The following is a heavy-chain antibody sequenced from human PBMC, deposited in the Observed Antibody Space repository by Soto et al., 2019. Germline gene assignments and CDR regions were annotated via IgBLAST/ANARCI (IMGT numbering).Heavy chain of an antibody. Sequence: SETLSLTCTVSGGSISSSSYYWGWIRQPPGKGLEWIGRIYDSGSTYYNPSLKSRVTISVDTSKNQFSLSLSSVTAADTAVYYCARVFGDYVWFDPWGQGTLVTVSS. CDR1: GGSISSSSYY. D-gene: IGHD4-17*01. J-gene: IGHJ5*02. CDR2: IYDSGST. CDR3: ARVFGDYVWFDP. V-gene: IGHV4-39*01.